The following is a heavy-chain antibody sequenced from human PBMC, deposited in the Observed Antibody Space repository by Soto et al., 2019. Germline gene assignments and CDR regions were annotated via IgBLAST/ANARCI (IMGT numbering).Heavy chain of an antibody. CDR2: IYSTGTT. CDR3: AIDGRGSGSHSNSFGY. D-gene: IGHD3-10*01. Sequence: EVQLVESGGGLIQPGGSLKLSCAASGFTVGNNYMSWVRQAPGKGLEWVSLIYSTGTTKYAASVKGRFTVARDNAKNALYLQMHSLRAEDTAVYYCAIDGRGSGSHSNSFGYRGQGTLVTVSS. CDR1: GFTVGNNY. J-gene: IGHJ4*02. V-gene: IGHV3-53*01.